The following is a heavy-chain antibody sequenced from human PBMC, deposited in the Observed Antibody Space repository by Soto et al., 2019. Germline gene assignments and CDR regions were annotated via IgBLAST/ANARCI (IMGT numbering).Heavy chain of an antibody. CDR3: ARELGTSWSPYYYYYSMDV. CDR2: TYYRSTWND. CDR1: GGSVSSNNAA. J-gene: IGHJ6*03. V-gene: IGHV6-1*01. Sequence: QVQLQQSGPGLVRPSQTLSLTCAISGGSVSSNNAAWTWIRQSPWRGLEWLGRTYYRSTWNDDYAVSLKGRITINPDTSKNQFSLQLNSVTPEDTAVYYCARELGTSWSPYYYYYSMDVWGQGTTVTVSS. D-gene: IGHD6-13*01.